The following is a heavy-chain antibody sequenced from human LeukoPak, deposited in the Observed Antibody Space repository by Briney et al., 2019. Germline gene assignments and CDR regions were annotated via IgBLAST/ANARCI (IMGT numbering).Heavy chain of an antibody. V-gene: IGHV4-38-2*02. CDR2: IHHSGST. CDR1: GYSISNGYF. J-gene: IGHJ5*02. CDR3: ARVPRRDGYNHWIDP. Sequence: SETQSLTCTVSGYSISNGYFWGWIRQPPGKGLEWIGTIHHSGSTFYNPSLKSRVTISVDTSKNQFSLKLSSVTAADTAVYYCARVPRRDGYNHWIDPWGQGTLVTVSS. D-gene: IGHD5-24*01.